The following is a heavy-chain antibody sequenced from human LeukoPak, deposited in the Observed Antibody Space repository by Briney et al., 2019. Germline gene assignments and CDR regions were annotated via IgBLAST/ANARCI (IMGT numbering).Heavy chain of an antibody. V-gene: IGHV4-39*07. CDR1: GGSISSSSYY. J-gene: IGHJ4*02. CDR3: ARSGGSTTVTYYFDY. Sequence: SETLSLTCTVSGGSISSSSYYWGWIRQPPGKGLEWIGEINHSGSTNYNPSLKSRVTISVDTSKNQFSLKLSSVTAADTAVYYCARSGGSTTVTYYFDYWGQGTLVTVSS. D-gene: IGHD4-4*01. CDR2: INHSGST.